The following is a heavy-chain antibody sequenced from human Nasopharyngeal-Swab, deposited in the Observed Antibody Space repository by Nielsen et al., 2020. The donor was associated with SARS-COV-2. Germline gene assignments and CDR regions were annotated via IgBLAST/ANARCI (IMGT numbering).Heavy chain of an antibody. CDR2: IKQDGSEK. Sequence: VRQVPGKGLEWVANIKQDGSEKYYVDSVKGRFTISRDNAKNSLYLQMNSLRAEDTAVYYCAREMGEFDYWGQGTLVTVSS. D-gene: IGHD2-21*01. V-gene: IGHV3-7*01. CDR3: AREMGEFDY. J-gene: IGHJ4*02.